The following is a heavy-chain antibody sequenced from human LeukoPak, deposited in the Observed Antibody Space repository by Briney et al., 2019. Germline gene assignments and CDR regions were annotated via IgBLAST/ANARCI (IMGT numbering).Heavy chain of an antibody. CDR2: INPNSGGT. D-gene: IGHD6-19*01. Sequence: GSAVKVSCKASGYTFTGYYMHWVRQAPGQGLELMGWINPNSGGTNYAQKFQRRVTMTRYTSISAAYMELSRLRSDDAAVYYCARGLGAVAGTGGYWGQGTLVTVSS. J-gene: IGHJ4*02. V-gene: IGHV1-2*02. CDR3: ARGLGAVAGTGGY. CDR1: GYTFTGYY.